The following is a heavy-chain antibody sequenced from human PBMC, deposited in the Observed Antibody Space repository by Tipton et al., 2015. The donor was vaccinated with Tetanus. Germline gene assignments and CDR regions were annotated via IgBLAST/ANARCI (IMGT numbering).Heavy chain of an antibody. V-gene: IGHV3-23*01. D-gene: IGHD2-2*02. Sequence: SLRLSCAASGFTFGSYPMTWVRQAPGKGLEWVSGVSGNGGSTYYADSVRGRFTVSRDNSENSLYLQMNSLRDEDTAIYYCAIGVRAHLYAFESWGQGTLVSVST. J-gene: IGHJ4*02. CDR2: VSGNGGST. CDR1: GFTFGSYP. CDR3: AIGVRAHLYAFES.